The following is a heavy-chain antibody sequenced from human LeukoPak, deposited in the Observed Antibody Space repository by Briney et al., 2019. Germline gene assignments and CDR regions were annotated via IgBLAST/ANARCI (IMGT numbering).Heavy chain of an antibody. D-gene: IGHD2-2*01. CDR1: GFTFSTYG. CDR2: LWYDGSNK. V-gene: IGHV3-33*01. J-gene: IGHJ6*02. CDR3: ARDPLVGSVAVVPAARTPYYGMDV. Sequence: GGSLRLSCAASGFTFSTYGMHWVRQAPGKGLEWLAVLWYDGSNKYYADSMKGRFTISRDNSKNTLFLQMNSLRAEDTAVYYCARDPLVGSVAVVPAARTPYYGMDVWGQGTTVTVSS.